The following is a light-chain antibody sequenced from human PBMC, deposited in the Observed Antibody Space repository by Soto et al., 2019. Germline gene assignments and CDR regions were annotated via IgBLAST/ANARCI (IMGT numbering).Light chain of an antibody. Sequence: QPVLTHSSSASASLGSSVKLTCTLSSGHSSYIIAWHQQQPGKAPRYLMKLEGSGSYNKGSGVPARFSGSSSGVDRYLTISHLQSEDEADYYCETWDSNTVVFGGGTKLTVL. J-gene: IGLJ2*01. CDR1: SGHSSYI. CDR2: LEGSGSY. V-gene: IGLV4-60*03. CDR3: ETWDSNTVV.